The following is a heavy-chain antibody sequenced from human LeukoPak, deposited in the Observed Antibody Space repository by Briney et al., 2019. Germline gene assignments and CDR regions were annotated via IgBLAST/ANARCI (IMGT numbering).Heavy chain of an antibody. J-gene: IGHJ4*02. CDR1: GFTFSNYA. Sequence: GGSLRLSCVGSGFTFSNYAMSWVRQAPGKGLDWVSVISGSAHKIRYADSVRGRFTISRDNSENTVYLQMNSLRAEDTAVYYCAKQLGYCSDGNCYFPYWGQGTLVTVSS. V-gene: IGHV3-23*01. CDR2: ISGSAHKI. D-gene: IGHD2-15*01. CDR3: AKQLGYCSDGNCYFPY.